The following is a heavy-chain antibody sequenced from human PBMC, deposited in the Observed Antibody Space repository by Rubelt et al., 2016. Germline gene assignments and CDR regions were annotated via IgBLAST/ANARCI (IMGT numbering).Heavy chain of an antibody. J-gene: IGHJ4*02. V-gene: IGHV1-18*01. CDR2: ISAYNGNT. CDR1: GYTFTSYG. Sequence: QVQLVQSGAEVKKPGASVKVSCKASGYTFTSYGISWVRQAPGQGLEWMGWISAYNGNTNYAQKRQGRVTMNTDTSTSTAYMELRSLRSDDTAVYYCARDVGGNSVLYYFDYWGQGTLVTVSS. D-gene: IGHD4-23*01. CDR3: ARDVGGNSVLYYFDY.